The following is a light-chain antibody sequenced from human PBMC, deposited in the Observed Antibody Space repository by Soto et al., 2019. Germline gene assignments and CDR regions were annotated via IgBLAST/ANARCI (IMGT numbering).Light chain of an antibody. Sequence: ETVMTQSPATLSVSPGESATLSCRASQSISTNIAWYQHKRGQAPRLLIYGASTRATGFPARFSGSGSGTEFILTITSLQSEDFAVYYCLQYNNWPRTFGQGTKVEIK. V-gene: IGKV3-15*01. CDR1: QSISTN. J-gene: IGKJ1*01. CDR2: GAS. CDR3: LQYNNWPRT.